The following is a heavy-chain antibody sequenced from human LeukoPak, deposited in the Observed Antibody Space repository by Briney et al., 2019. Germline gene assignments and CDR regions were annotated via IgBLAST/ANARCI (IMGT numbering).Heavy chain of an antibody. Sequence: SETLSLTCAVSGYSISSGYYWGWIRQPPGKGLEWIGSIYHSGSTYYNPSLKSRVTISVDTSKNQFSPKLSSVTAADTAVYYCARDSLAQALGYPGYYYGMDVWGKGTTVTVSS. CDR3: ARDSLAQALGYPGYYYGMDV. D-gene: IGHD2-15*01. V-gene: IGHV4-38-2*02. J-gene: IGHJ6*04. CDR1: GYSISSGYY. CDR2: IYHSGST.